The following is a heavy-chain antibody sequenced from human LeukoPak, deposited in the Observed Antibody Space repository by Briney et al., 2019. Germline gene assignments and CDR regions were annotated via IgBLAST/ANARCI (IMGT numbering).Heavy chain of an antibody. V-gene: IGHV1-18*01. CDR2: ISAYNGNT. D-gene: IGHD1-1*01. Sequence: ASAKVSCKASGYTFTSYGISWVRQAPGQGLEWMGWISAYNGNTNYAQKLQGRVTMTTDTSTSTAYMELRSLRSDDTAVYYCARDAATYNWNDVDYFDYWGQRTLATVSS. CDR1: GYTFTSYG. J-gene: IGHJ4*02. CDR3: ARDAATYNWNDVDYFDY.